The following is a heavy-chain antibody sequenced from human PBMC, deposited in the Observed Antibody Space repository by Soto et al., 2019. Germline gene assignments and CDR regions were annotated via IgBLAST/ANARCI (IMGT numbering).Heavy chain of an antibody. CDR3: TKIRGYGGY. D-gene: IGHD5-18*01. V-gene: IGHV3-23*01. J-gene: IGHJ4*02. CDR1: GITLSSYA. Sequence: AGGSLRLSCVGSGITLSSYAMTWVRQARGKGLEWVSTISGSNGAKHYAASVRGRFTISRDPSMNTLFLQMDSLTADDTAVYYCTKIRGYGGYWGQGAQVTVSS. CDR2: ISGSNGAK.